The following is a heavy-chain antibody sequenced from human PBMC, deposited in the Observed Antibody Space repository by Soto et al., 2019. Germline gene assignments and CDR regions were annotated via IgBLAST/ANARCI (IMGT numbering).Heavy chain of an antibody. Sequence: GSLRLSCVASGFTLSSYWMHWVRQAPGKGLVWVSRMYSDAYYAGSVKGRFTISRDNAKNTLYLQMNGLRTDDTAVYYCVRGNSGYGNFDSWGQGTPVTVSS. CDR3: VRGNSGYGNFDS. V-gene: IGHV3-74*01. D-gene: IGHD5-12*01. J-gene: IGHJ4*02. CDR1: GFTLSSYW. CDR2: MYSDA.